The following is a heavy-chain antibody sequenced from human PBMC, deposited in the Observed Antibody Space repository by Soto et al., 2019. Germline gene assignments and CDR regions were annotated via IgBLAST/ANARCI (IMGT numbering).Heavy chain of an antibody. V-gene: IGHV3-23*01. CDR2: ISGSAGST. J-gene: IGHJ3*02. CDR3: AKAISWSRALVLDI. CDR1: GFTFRSYA. Sequence: EVQLLESGGGLVQPGGSLRLSCAASGFTFRSYAMNWVRQAPGKGLEWVSAISGSAGSTYYADSVKGRFTISRDTSENTLYLKMNSLRAEATAVYYCAKAISWSRALVLDIWGQGTMVSVSS.